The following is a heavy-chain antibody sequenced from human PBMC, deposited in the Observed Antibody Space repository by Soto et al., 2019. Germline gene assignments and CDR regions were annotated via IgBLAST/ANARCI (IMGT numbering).Heavy chain of an antibody. V-gene: IGHV1-3*01. D-gene: IGHD1-26*01. CDR1: GYTFTSYA. J-gene: IGHJ3*02. CDR2: INAGNGNT. Sequence: ASVKVSCKASGYTFTSYAMHWVRQAPGQRLEWMGWINAGNGNTKYSQKFQGRVTITRDTSASTDYMELSSLRSEDTAVYYCARAGWELRAFDIWGQGTMVTV. CDR3: ARAGWELRAFDI.